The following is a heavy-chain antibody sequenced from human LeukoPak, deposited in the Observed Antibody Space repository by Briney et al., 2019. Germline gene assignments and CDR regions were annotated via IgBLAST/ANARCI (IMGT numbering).Heavy chain of an antibody. J-gene: IGHJ5*02. CDR1: GYSFTGYY. Sequence: GGSVKVSCKASGYSFTGYYMHWVRQAPGQGLAWMGWINPKSGGTNYAQKFQGRVTITADESTSTAYMELSSLRSEDTAVYYCASSRVVTMVRGVFPPYHWFDPWGQGTLVTVSS. D-gene: IGHD3-10*01. CDR3: ASSRVVTMVRGVFPPYHWFDP. V-gene: IGHV1-2*02. CDR2: INPKSGGT.